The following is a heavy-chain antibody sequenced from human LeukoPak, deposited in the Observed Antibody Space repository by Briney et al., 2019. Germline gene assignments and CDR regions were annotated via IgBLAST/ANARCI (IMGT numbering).Heavy chain of an antibody. D-gene: IGHD6-13*01. CDR2: IIPILGIA. J-gene: IGHJ4*02. CDR1: GGTFSSYA. CDR3: ARELRGSSCSDY. V-gene: IGHV1-69*04. Sequence: ASVKVSCKASGGTFSSYAISWVRQAPGQGLEWMGRIIPILGIANYAQKFQGRVTITADKSTSTAYMELSSLRSEDTAVYYCARELRGSSCSDYWGQGTLVTVSS.